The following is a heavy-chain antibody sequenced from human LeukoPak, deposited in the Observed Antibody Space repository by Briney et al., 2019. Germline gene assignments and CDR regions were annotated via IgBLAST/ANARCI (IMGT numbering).Heavy chain of an antibody. Sequence: PGGSLRLSCAASGFTFSDYYMSWIRQAPGKGLEWVSYISSSGSTIYYADSVKGRFTISRDNAMNSLYLQMNSLRAEDTAVYYCGREGSTVTNRDYYYYRDVGEKGTTVTASS. CDR3: GREGSTVTNRDYYYYRDV. CDR1: GFTFSDYY. V-gene: IGHV3-11*01. J-gene: IGHJ6*03. CDR2: ISSSGSTI. D-gene: IGHD4-17*01.